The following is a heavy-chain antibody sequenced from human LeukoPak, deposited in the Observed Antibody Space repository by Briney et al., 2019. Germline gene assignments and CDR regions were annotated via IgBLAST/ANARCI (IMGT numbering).Heavy chain of an antibody. CDR1: GGTFSSYA. CDR3: ARDDYYGSGSSSGWFDP. D-gene: IGHD3-10*01. V-gene: IGHV1-69*13. J-gene: IGHJ5*02. Sequence: ASVKVSCKASGGTFSSYAISWVRQAPGQGLEWMGGIIPIFGTANYAQKFQGRVTITADESTSTAYMELSSLRSEDTAVYYCARDDYYGSGSSSGWFDPWGQGTLVTVSS. CDR2: IIPIFGTA.